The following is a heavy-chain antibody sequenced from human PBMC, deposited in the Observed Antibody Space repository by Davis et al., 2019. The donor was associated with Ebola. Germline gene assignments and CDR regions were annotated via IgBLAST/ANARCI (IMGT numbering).Heavy chain of an antibody. V-gene: IGHV3-74*01. Sequence: HTGGSLRLSCAASGFTFSNSWMHWVRQAPGEGLVWVSAIKSDGSTITYADSVKGRFTVSRDNAKNTLSLQMNSLRAEDTAVYYCARAGAPGGPFDYWGQGALVTGSS. CDR3: ARAGAPGGPFDY. CDR2: IKSDGSTI. J-gene: IGHJ4*02. D-gene: IGHD7-27*01. CDR1: GFTFSNSW.